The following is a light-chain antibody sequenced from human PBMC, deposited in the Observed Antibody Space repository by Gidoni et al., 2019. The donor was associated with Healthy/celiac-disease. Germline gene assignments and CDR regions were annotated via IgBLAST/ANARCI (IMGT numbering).Light chain of an antibody. CDR3: QQCGSSQWT. V-gene: IGKV3-20*01. J-gene: IGKJ1*01. CDR2: GAS. Sequence: ESVLTQSPGTLSLSPGERATLSCRASQSVSSSYLAWYQQKPGQAPRLLIYGASSRATGIPDRFSGSGSGTGFTLTISSLVPDDFAVYYCQQCGSSQWTFGPGTKVEIK. CDR1: QSVSSSY.